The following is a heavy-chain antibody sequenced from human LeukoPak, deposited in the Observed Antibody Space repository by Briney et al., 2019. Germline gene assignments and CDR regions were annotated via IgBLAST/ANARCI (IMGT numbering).Heavy chain of an antibody. V-gene: IGHV4-34*01. CDR3: AGRRSYDDSSGYSVY. Sequence: SETLSLTCAVYGGSFSGYYWSWIRQPPGQGLEWIGEINHSGSTNYNPSLKCRVTISVDTSKTQFSLKLSSVTAGDRAVDCWAGRRSYDDSSGYSVYRGQRTLVTVSS. CDR1: GGSFSGYY. D-gene: IGHD3-22*01. J-gene: IGHJ4*02. CDR2: INHSGST.